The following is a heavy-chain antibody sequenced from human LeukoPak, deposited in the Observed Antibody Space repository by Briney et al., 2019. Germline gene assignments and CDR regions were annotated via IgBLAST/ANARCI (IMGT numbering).Heavy chain of an antibody. V-gene: IGHV4-31*03. Sequence: PSQTLSLTCTVSGGSISSGGYYWSWIRQHPGKGLEWIGYIYYSGSTYYNPSLKRRVTISVDTSKNQFSLKLSSVTAADTAVYYCARAPKPRYYFDYWGQGTLVTVSS. CDR1: GGSISSGGYY. D-gene: IGHD1-14*01. J-gene: IGHJ4*02. CDR3: ARAPKPRYYFDY. CDR2: IYYSGST.